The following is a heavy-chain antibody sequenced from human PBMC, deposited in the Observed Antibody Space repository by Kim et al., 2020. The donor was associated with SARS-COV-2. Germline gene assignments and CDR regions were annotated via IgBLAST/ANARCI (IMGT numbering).Heavy chain of an antibody. J-gene: IGHJ4*02. CDR3: ARLLKRIAAAGATVDF. CDR2: IYYSGST. D-gene: IGHD6-13*01. CDR1: GGSISSSSYY. V-gene: IGHV4-39*01. Sequence: SETLSLTCTVSGGSISSSSYYWGWIRQPPGKGLEWIGSIYYSGSTYYNPSLKSRVTISVDTSKNQFSLKLSSVTAADTAVYYCARLLKRIAAAGATVDFWGQGTLVTVSS.